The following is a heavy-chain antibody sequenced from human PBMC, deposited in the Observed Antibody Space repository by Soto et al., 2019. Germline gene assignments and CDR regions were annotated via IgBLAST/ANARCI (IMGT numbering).Heavy chain of an antibody. Sequence: QVQLVQSGAEVKKPGSSVKVSCKASGGTFSSYAISWVRQAPGQGLEWMGGIIPIFGTANYAQKFQGRVTITPDESTSTAYMELSSLRSEDTAVYYCARDRVAYCSGGSCSQGDYWGQGTLVTVSS. CDR1: GGTFSSYA. CDR3: ARDRVAYCSGGSCSQGDY. CDR2: IIPIFGTA. V-gene: IGHV1-69*01. D-gene: IGHD2-15*01. J-gene: IGHJ4*02.